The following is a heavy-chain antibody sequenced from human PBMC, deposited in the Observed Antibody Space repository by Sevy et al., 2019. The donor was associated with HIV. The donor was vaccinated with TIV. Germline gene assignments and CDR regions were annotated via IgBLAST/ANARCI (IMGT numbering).Heavy chain of an antibody. CDR1: GGSINSDH. Sequence: SETLSLTCTVSGGSINSDHWNWIRQPPGKGLEWIGYVYYTGGTNYNPSLKNRVTISVDRNKNQFSLKLTYVTAADTAVYYCARRNDFDIWGQGTMVTVSS. V-gene: IGHV4-59*08. CDR3: ARRNDFDI. J-gene: IGHJ3*02. CDR2: VYYTGGT.